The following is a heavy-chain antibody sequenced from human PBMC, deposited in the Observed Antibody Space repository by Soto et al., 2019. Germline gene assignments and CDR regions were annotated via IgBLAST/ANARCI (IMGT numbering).Heavy chain of an antibody. D-gene: IGHD3-22*01. V-gene: IGHV4-38-2*01. CDR2: FYHGGST. J-gene: IGHJ5*02. CDR1: GYSISSGYY. Sequence: PSETLSLTCAVSGYSISSGYYWGWLRQPPGKGLEWIGSFYHGGSTYYNPSLNSRVALSIDMTNNHVSLILNSVTAADTAVYYCARVGPWVPYYYDSSPYTFENWFDPWGQGTLVTVSS. CDR3: ARVGPWVPYYYDSSPYTFENWFDP.